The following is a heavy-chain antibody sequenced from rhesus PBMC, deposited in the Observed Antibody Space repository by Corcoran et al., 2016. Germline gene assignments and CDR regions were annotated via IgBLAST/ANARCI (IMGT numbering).Heavy chain of an antibody. CDR3: ARGLTTAAYYFDY. Sequence: QVQLQESGPGVVKPSETLSLTCPVSGYSLSRGYDWSWIRQPPGTGLEWIGYIYGSSGSTKYNPSLKNRVTISKDTSKNQFSLKLSSVTAADTAVYYCARGLTTAAYYFDYWGQGVLVTVSS. CDR2: IYGSSGST. J-gene: IGHJ4*01. V-gene: IGHV4-76*01. D-gene: IGHD4-17*01. CDR1: GYSLSRGYD.